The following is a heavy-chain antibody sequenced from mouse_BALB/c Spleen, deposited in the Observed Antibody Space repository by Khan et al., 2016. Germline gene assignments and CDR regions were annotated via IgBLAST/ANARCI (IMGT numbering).Heavy chain of an antibody. CDR1: GYTFTDYS. D-gene: IGHD2-2*01. CDR3: AIWLRRVGWYFDV. J-gene: IGHJ1*01. V-gene: IGHV9-2-1*01. Sequence: QIQLVQSGPELKKPGETVKISCKASGYTFTDYSMHWVKQAPGKGLKWMGWINTETGETTYADDFKGRFAFYLENSASNAYLQINNLKNEEKATYFCAIWLRRVGWYFDVWVAVTTVTVSS. CDR2: INTETGET.